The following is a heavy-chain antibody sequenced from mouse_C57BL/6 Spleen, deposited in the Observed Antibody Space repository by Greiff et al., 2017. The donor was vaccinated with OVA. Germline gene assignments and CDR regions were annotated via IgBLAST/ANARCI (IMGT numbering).Heavy chain of an antibody. CDR1: GYTFTSYT. Sequence: VQLQQSGAELARPGASVKMSCKASGYTFTSYTMHWVKQRPGQGLEWIGYIHPSSGYTKYNQKFKDKATLTADKSSSTAYMQLSSLTSEDSAVYYCARRGDYDVVPFDYWGQGTTLTVSS. D-gene: IGHD2-4*01. CDR2: IHPSSGYT. V-gene: IGHV1-4*01. CDR3: ARRGDYDVVPFDY. J-gene: IGHJ2*01.